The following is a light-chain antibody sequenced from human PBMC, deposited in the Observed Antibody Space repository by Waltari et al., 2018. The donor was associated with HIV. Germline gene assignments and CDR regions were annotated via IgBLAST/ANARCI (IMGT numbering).Light chain of an antibody. CDR2: EVS. CDR1: SSDIGSFNR. J-gene: IGLJ2*01. Sequence: QSALTQPASVSGSPGQSITISCTGTSSDIGSFNRVSWYQQHPGKVPKLIIYEVSNRPSCISDRFSGSKSGNTASLTISGLQADDEALFYCSSYASTSTPVLFGGGTQLTVL. V-gene: IGLV2-14*02. CDR3: SSYASTSTPVL.